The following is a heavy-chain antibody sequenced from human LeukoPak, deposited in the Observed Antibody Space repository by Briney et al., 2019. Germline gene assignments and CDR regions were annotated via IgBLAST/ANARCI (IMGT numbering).Heavy chain of an antibody. D-gene: IGHD5-18*01. J-gene: IGHJ4*02. Sequence: GRSLRLSCAASGFTFRAYGMHWVRQAPGKGLEWVSYISSSGSTIYYADSVKGRFTISRDNAKNSLYLQMNSLRAEDTAVYYCARGKQLWPFDYWGQGTLVTVSS. CDR3: ARGKQLWPFDY. CDR2: ISSSGSTI. CDR1: GFTFRAYG. V-gene: IGHV3-48*04.